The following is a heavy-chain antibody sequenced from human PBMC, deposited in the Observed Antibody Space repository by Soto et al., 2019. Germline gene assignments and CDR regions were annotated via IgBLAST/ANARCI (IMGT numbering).Heavy chain of an antibody. J-gene: IGHJ6*02. V-gene: IGHV3-23*01. CDR2: ISGSGGST. D-gene: IGHD3-10*01. CDR3: ASSITMVRGVIITEYYGMDV. CDR1: GFTLSSYA. Sequence: GGSLRLSCAASGFTLSSYAMSWVRQAPGKGLEWVSAISGSGGSTYYADSVKGRFTISRDNSKNTLYLQMNSLRAEDTAVYYCASSITMVRGVIITEYYGMDVWGQGTTVTVSS.